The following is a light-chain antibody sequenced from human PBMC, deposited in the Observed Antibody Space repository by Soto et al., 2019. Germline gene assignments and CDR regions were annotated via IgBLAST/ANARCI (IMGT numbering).Light chain of an antibody. J-gene: IGKJ4*01. CDR1: QSVKNNY. CDR3: QQYGSTPLT. CDR2: DAS. Sequence: EIVSKQSPDTLSLSPGERATLSCRASQSVKNNYLAWYQQKPGQPPRFLIYDASSRATGIPDRFSGSGSGTDFTLTISRLEPEDFAVYYCQQYGSTPLTFGGGTKVDIK. V-gene: IGKV3-20*01.